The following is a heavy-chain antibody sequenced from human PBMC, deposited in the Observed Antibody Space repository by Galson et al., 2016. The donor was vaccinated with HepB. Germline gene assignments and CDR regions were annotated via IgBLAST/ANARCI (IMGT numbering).Heavy chain of an antibody. CDR3: WGLRYFDWLLPVDC. CDR2: IKQDGSEK. Sequence: SLRLSCAASGFTFSSYWMNWVRQAPGKGLEWVANIKQDGSEKYYVDSVKGRFTISRDNSKNTLYLQMSSLRVEDTAVYYCWGLRYFDWLLPVDCWGQGTLVTVSS. V-gene: IGHV3-7*01. J-gene: IGHJ4*02. D-gene: IGHD3-9*01. CDR1: GFTFSSYW.